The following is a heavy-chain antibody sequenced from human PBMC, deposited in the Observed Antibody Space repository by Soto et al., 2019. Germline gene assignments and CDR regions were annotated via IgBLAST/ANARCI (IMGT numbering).Heavy chain of an antibody. J-gene: IGHJ5*01. D-gene: IGHD2-2*01. V-gene: IGHV4-31*03. Sequence: SETLSLTCTVSGGSISSGGYYWSWIRQHPGKGLEWIGYIYYSGSTYYNPSLKSRVTLSVDTSKNQFSLTLSSVTAADTAVYYCARLCSSTKWDWFDSSGQGTLVTVSS. CDR1: GGSISSGGYY. CDR3: ARLCSSTKWDWFDS. CDR2: IYYSGST.